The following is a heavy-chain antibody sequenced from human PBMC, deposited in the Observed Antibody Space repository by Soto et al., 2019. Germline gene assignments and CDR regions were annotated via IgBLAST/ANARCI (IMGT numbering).Heavy chain of an antibody. CDR2: ISAYNGNT. D-gene: IGHD3-3*01. CDR1: GYTFTSYG. V-gene: IGHV1-18*01. CDR3: ARDAAVRFLGRLPFFDY. Sequence: QVQLVQSGAEVKKPGASVKVSCKASGYTFTSYGISWVRQAPGQGLEWMGWISAYNGNTNYAQKLQGRVTMTTDTSTSTAYMELRSLGLDDTAVYYCARDAAVRFLGRLPFFDYWGQGTLVTVSS. J-gene: IGHJ4*02.